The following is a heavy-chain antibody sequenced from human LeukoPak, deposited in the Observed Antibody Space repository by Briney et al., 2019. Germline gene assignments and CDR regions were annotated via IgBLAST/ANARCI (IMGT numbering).Heavy chain of an antibody. Sequence: SETLSLTCTVSGGSINTYHWSWIRQPPGKGLEWIGYVYYSGSTNYNPSLKSRVTISVDTSKNQFSLKLSSVTAADTAVYYCARDSGRIHGYYYGMDVWGRGTAVTVSS. D-gene: IGHD1-1*01. CDR2: VYYSGST. V-gene: IGHV4-59*01. J-gene: IGHJ6*02. CDR3: ARDSGRIHGYYYGMDV. CDR1: GGSINTYH.